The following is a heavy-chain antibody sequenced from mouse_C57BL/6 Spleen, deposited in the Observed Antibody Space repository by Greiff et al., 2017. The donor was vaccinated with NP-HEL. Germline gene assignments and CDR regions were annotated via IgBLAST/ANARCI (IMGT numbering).Heavy chain of an antibody. CDR3: ASIYYGSSYAGYFDY. CDR1: GFSLTSYA. CDR2: IWTGGGT. V-gene: IGHV2-9-1*01. J-gene: IGHJ2*01. Sequence: VHLVESGPGLVAPSQSLSITCTVSGFSLTSYAISWVRQPPGKGLEWLGVIWTGGGTNYNSALKSRLSISKDNSKSQVFLKMNSLQTDDTARYYCASIYYGSSYAGYFDYWGQGTTLTVSS. D-gene: IGHD1-1*01.